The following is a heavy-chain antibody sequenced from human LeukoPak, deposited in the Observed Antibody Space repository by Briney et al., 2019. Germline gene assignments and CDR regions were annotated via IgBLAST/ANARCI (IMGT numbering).Heavy chain of an antibody. J-gene: IGHJ4*02. Sequence: TTSETLSLTCTVSGGSISSYYWSWIRQPPGKGLEWIGYIYYSGSTNYNPSLKSRVTISVDTSKNQFSLKLSSVTAADTAVYYCATFTYYDILTGYSGGFVDYWGQGTLVTVSS. CDR3: ATFTYYDILTGYSGGFVDY. V-gene: IGHV4-59*01. CDR2: IYYSGST. CDR1: GGSISSYY. D-gene: IGHD3-9*01.